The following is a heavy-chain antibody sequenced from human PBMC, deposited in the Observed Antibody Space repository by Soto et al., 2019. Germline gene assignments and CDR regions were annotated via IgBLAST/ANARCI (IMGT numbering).Heavy chain of an antibody. CDR2: ISGSGIYI. D-gene: IGHD3-10*01. V-gene: IGHV3-21*03. CDR1: GFTFSSYS. CDR3: VRTYYYDSGPLYMDV. J-gene: IGHJ6*03. Sequence: GGSLRLSCAASGFTFSSYSMNWVRQAPGKGLEWVSSISGSGIYIYYADSVKGRFTISRDNAKNSLYLQMNSLRAEDTGVYYCVRTYYYDSGPLYMDVWGKRTTVTVSS.